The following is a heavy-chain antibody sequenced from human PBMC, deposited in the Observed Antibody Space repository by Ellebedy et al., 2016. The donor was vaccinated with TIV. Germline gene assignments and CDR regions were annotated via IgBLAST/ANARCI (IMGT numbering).Heavy chain of an antibody. CDR2: VSPSGGST. J-gene: IGHJ5*02. CDR3: ARPVGATSWFDP. Sequence: ASVKVSCXASGYTFTSYYMHWVRQAPGHGLEWMGVVSPSGGSTTYAQKFQGRVTMTRDTSTSTVYMELSSLRSEDTAIYYCARPVGATSWFDPWGQGTLVTVSS. V-gene: IGHV1-46*01. D-gene: IGHD1-26*01. CDR1: GYTFTSYY.